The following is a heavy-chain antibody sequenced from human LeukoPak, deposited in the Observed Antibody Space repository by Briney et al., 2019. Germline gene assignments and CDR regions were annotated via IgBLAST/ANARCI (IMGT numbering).Heavy chain of an antibody. CDR2: IYYSGST. D-gene: IGHD6-19*01. CDR3: ARGVSSSGWYDVDV. V-gene: IGHV4-59*12. J-gene: IGHJ6*02. CDR1: GGSISDYY. Sequence: ASETLSLTCTVSGGSISDYYWSWIRQSPGKGLEWIGYIYYSGSTNYNPSLKSRVTISVDKSKNQFSLKLSSVTAADTAVYYCARGVSSSGWYDVDVWGQGTTVTVSS.